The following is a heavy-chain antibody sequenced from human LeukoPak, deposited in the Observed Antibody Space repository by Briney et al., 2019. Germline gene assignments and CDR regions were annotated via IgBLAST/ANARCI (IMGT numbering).Heavy chain of an antibody. CDR2: IIPIFGTA. CDR3: ARAEWFGEFNADFDY. V-gene: IGHV1-69*13. J-gene: IGHJ4*02. CDR1: GGTFSSYA. D-gene: IGHD3-10*01. Sequence: ASVKVSCKASGGTFSSYAISWVRQAPGQGLEWMGGIIPIFGTANYAQKSQGRVTITADESTSTAYMELSSLRSEDTAVYYCARAEWFGEFNADFDYWGQGTLVTVSS.